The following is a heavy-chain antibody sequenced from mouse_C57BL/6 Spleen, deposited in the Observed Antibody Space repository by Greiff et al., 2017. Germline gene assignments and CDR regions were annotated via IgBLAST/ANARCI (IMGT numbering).Heavy chain of an antibody. CDR1: GYTFTSYT. CDR3: ASEEDYDTGAWFAY. D-gene: IGHD2-4*01. Sequence: QVQLKQSGAELARPGASVKMSCKASGYTFTSYTMHWVKQRPGQGLEWIGYINPSSGYTKYNQKFKDKATLTADKSSSTAYMQLSSLTSEDSAVYYCASEEDYDTGAWFAYWGQGTLVTVSA. J-gene: IGHJ3*01. V-gene: IGHV1-4*01. CDR2: INPSSGYT.